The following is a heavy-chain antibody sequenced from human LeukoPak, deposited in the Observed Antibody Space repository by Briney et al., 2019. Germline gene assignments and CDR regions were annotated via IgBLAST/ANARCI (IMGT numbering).Heavy chain of an antibody. D-gene: IGHD3-22*01. J-gene: IGHJ4*02. CDR2: IYSSGST. CDR3: ARQREYYESSGYYSFDY. CDR1: VGSISSYY. Sequence: SETLSLTCTVSVGSISSYYWSWIRQPPEKGLEWIGYIYSSGSTNYNPSLKSRVTISVDTSKNQFSLKLSSVTAADTAVYYCARQREYYESSGYYSFDYCGQGTLVTVSS. V-gene: IGHV4-59*08.